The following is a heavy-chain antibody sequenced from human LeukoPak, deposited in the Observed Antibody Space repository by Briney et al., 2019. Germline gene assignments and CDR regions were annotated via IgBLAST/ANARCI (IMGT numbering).Heavy chain of an antibody. CDR1: GFTFSSFG. J-gene: IGHJ4*02. CDR2: IRHDGSNK. Sequence: GGSLRLSCAASGFTFSSFGMHWVRQAPGSGLEWVAFIRHDGSNKKYADAVTGRFTISRDNSKNTLYLQMSSLRAEDTAVYYCAKRRGEDYLDYWGQGTLVTVSS. CDR3: AKRRGEDYLDY. D-gene: IGHD2-21*01. V-gene: IGHV3-30*02.